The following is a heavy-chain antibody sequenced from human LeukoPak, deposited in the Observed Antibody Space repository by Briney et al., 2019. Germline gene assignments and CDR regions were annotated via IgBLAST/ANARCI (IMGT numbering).Heavy chain of an antibody. Sequence: PGGSLRLSCTASGFTFSSYWMQWVRQAPGKGLVWVSRISGDGTTTNYADSVKGRFTISRDNSKNTLYLQMNSLRAEDTAVYYCAKAMGGLKDYWGQGTLVTVSS. V-gene: IGHV3-74*01. D-gene: IGHD1-26*01. J-gene: IGHJ4*02. CDR1: GFTFSSYW. CDR2: ISGDGTTT. CDR3: AKAMGGLKDY.